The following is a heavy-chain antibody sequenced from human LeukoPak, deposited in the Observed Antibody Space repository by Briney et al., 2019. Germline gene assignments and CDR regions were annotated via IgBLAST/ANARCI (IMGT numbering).Heavy chain of an antibody. CDR2: INHSGST. CDR1: GGSFSGYY. CDR3: ARSIAARLVPIGYYYYYYMDV. Sequence: PSETLSLTCAVYGGSFSGYYWSWIRQPPGKGLEWIGEINHSGSTNYNPSLKSRVTISVDTSKNQFSLKLSSVTAADTAVYYCARSIAARLVPIGYYYYYYMDVWGKGTTVTVSS. D-gene: IGHD6-6*01. V-gene: IGHV4-34*01. J-gene: IGHJ6*03.